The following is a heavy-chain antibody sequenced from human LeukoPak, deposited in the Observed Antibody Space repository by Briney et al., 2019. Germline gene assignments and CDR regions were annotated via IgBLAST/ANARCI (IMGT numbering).Heavy chain of an antibody. J-gene: IGHJ4*02. CDR2: VSHDGRNQ. CDR3: GGDPSARATIDF. CDR1: GFTFSNYA. Sequence: PGRSLRLSCAASGFTFSNYAMHWVRQASGKGLEWVAIVSHDGRNQYYAESVKGRFTISRDSSKNTVSLQMNSLRAGDSALYYCGGDPSARATIDFWGQGTLATVSS. V-gene: IGHV3-30*04. D-gene: IGHD5-24*01.